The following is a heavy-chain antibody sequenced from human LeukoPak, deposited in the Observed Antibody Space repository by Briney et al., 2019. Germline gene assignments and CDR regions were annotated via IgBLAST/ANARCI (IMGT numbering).Heavy chain of an antibody. D-gene: IGHD3-16*01. J-gene: IGHJ4*02. CDR3: ARLGSDY. CDR1: GYTFNEYG. V-gene: IGHV1-18*01. CDR2: ISVYNGDT. Sequence: ASVKVSCKASGYTFNEYGLSWARQAPAQGLEWMGWISVYNGDTMYAKKLQGRLTMTTDTSTSTAYMELRTLRSDDRAGYFCARLGSDYWGRGTVVVVSS.